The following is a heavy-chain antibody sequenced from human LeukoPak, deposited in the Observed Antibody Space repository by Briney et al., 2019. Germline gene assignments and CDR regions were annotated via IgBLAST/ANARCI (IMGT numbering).Heavy chain of an antibody. CDR3: AKGPAFGGVIVLFDY. V-gene: IGHV3-23*01. D-gene: IGHD3-16*02. J-gene: IGHJ4*02. CDR2: FSGTGGST. CDR1: GFTFSSYA. Sequence: GGSLRPSCAASGFTFSSYAMSWVRQAPGKGLGWGPAFSGTGGSTYYADSVKGRFTISRDNSKNTQYLQMNSLRAEDTAVYYCAKGPAFGGVIVLFDYWGQGTLVTVSS.